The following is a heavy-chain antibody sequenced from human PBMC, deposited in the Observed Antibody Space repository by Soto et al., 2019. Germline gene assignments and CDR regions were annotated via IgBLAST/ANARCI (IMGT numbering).Heavy chain of an antibody. CDR3: AREIGSKSLDV. CDR1: GFTFSNYW. Sequence: EVQLVESGGGLVQPGGSLRLSCAASGFTFSNYWMTWVRQAPGKGLEWVANIRQDGSEKSYVGSVKGRFTISRDNAKNSLYLQMNSLRAEDTAVYYCAREIGSKSLDVWGQGTTVTVSS. D-gene: IGHD2-15*01. V-gene: IGHV3-7*03. CDR2: IRQDGSEK. J-gene: IGHJ6*02.